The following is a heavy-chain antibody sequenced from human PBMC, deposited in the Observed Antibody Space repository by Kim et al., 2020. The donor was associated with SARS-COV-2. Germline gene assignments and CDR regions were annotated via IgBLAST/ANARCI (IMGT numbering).Heavy chain of an antibody. CDR3: ARVSSGSSSWYWFDA. V-gene: IGHV3-11*05. Sequence: GRSLRLSCAASGFTFSDYYMTWIRQAPGKGLEWLSYISSSGSYIVYAESVKGRFSISRDNAKKSLYLQMNSLRAEDTAVYYCARVSSGSSSWYWFDAWG. CDR1: GFTFSDYY. J-gene: IGHJ5*01. CDR2: ISSSGSYI. D-gene: IGHD6-13*01.